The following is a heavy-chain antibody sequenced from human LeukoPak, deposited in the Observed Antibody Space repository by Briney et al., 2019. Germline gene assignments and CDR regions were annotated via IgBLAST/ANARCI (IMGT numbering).Heavy chain of an antibody. Sequence: PGGSLRLSCAASGLTFSSHLMHWVRQAPGKGLVWASRISSDGTYTNYADSVRGRFTISRDNSKNTLYLQMNSLRAEDTAVYYCAKSQTPYDSSGYPDYWGQGTLVTVSS. CDR3: AKSQTPYDSSGYPDY. V-gene: IGHV3-74*01. J-gene: IGHJ4*02. CDR2: ISSDGTYT. CDR1: GLTFSSHL. D-gene: IGHD3-22*01.